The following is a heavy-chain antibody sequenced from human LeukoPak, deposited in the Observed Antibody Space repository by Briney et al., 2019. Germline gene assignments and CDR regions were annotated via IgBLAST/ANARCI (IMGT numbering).Heavy chain of an antibody. CDR2: ISGSGGST. Sequence: GGSLRLSCAASGFTFSSYAMNWVRQAPGKGLEWVSAISGSGGSTYYADSVKGRSTISRDNSKNTLYLQMNSLRTEDTALYYCXKGGYDSSGSLWGQGTMVTVSS. V-gene: IGHV3-23*01. J-gene: IGHJ3*01. CDR3: XKGGYDSSGSL. CDR1: GFTFSSYA. D-gene: IGHD3-22*01.